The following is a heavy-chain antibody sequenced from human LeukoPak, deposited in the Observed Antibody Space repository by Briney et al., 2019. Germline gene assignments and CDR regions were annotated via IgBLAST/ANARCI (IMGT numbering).Heavy chain of an antibody. CDR1: GFTFSKYW. J-gene: IGHJ4*02. V-gene: IGHV3-74*01. Sequence: PGGSLRLSCAASGFTFSKYWMLCVRQAPGKGLESGSRINTDGTVTTYADSVKGRFTVSRDNADNTMFLQMNSVRDEDTAVYYCATKQWLAPPPDSWGQGTPVTVSS. CDR3: ATKQWLAPPPDS. D-gene: IGHD6-19*01. CDR2: INTDGTVT.